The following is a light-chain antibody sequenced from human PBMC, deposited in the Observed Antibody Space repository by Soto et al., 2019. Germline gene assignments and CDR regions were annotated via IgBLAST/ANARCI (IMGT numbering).Light chain of an antibody. J-gene: IGKJ4*01. CDR1: QTVRNNY. CDR2: DAS. Sequence: VLTQYPGTLSVSAGERATLSCRASQTVRNNYLAWYQQKPGQAPRLRIYDASSRATGIPDRFSGGRSGTDFTLTISRLQPEDFAVYYGQQFSSYPLTFGGGTKVDI. V-gene: IGKV3-20*01. CDR3: QQFSSYPLT.